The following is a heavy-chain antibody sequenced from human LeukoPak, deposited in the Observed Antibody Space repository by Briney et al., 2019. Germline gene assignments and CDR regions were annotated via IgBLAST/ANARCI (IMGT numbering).Heavy chain of an antibody. V-gene: IGHV3-15*01. CDR3: TKDIGYFDY. CDR1: GFTFGDYA. J-gene: IGHJ4*02. Sequence: GGSLRLSCTASGFTFGDYAMSWVRQAPGKGLEWVGRFKSKTDGGTTDYAAPVKGGFIVSRDDSKNTLYLQMNSLRTEDTAVYFCTKDIGYFDYWGRGTLVTVSS. CDR2: FKSKTDGGTT.